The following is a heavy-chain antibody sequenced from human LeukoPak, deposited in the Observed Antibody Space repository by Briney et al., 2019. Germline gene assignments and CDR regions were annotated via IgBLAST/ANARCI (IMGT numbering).Heavy chain of an antibody. V-gene: IGHV3-15*01. J-gene: IGHJ4*02. CDR1: GFTFIKYS. CDR3: TPQSYGSGSYFDY. Sequence: GGSLRLSCAASGFTFIKYSMTWVRQAPGKGLEWVGRIKSKTDGGTTDYAAPVKGRFTISRDDSKNTLYLQMNSLKTEDTAVYYCTPQSYGSGSYFDYWGQGTLVTVSS. D-gene: IGHD3-10*01. CDR2: IKSKTDGGTT.